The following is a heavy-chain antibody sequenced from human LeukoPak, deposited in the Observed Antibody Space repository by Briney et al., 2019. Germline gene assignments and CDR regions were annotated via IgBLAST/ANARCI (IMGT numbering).Heavy chain of an antibody. Sequence: GGSLRLSCAASGFTFSSYAMHWVRQAPGKGLEWVAVISYDGSNKYYADSVKGRFTISGDNSKNTLYLQMNSLRAEDTAVYYCARDPGGNSEASFYYFDYWGQGTLVTVSS. D-gene: IGHD4-23*01. CDR1: GFTFSSYA. CDR3: ARDPGGNSEASFYYFDY. V-gene: IGHV3-30-3*01. J-gene: IGHJ4*02. CDR2: ISYDGSNK.